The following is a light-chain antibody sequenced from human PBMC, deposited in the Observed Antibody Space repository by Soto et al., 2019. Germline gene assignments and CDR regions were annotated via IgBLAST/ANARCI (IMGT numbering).Light chain of an antibody. Sequence: DIQMTQSPSSLSASVGDRVTITCRASQGISNYLAWYQQKPGKVPKLLIYAASTLQSGAPSLFSGSGSGTDFTLTISSLQPEDGATYYCQKYNSAPLTFGGGNKVASK. CDR1: QGISNY. V-gene: IGKV1-27*01. CDR3: QKYNSAPLT. CDR2: AAS. J-gene: IGKJ4*01.